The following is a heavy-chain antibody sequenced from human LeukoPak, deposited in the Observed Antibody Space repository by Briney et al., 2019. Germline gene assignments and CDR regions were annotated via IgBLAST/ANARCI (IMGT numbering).Heavy chain of an antibody. Sequence: GRSLRLSCAASGFTLSRYAMSWVRQAAGKGLGWVSAISGGGGSTYYADSVKGRCTISRDNSKNTLYLQMNSLRAEDTAVYYCAKDQAGGMYYYDSSGSKRVYWGQGTLVTVSS. CDR2: ISGGGGST. J-gene: IGHJ4*02. CDR3: AKDQAGGMYYYDSSGSKRVY. V-gene: IGHV3-23*01. D-gene: IGHD3-22*01. CDR1: GFTLSRYA.